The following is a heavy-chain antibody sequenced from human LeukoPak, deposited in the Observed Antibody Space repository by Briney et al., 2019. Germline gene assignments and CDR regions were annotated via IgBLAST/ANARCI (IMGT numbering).Heavy chain of an antibody. J-gene: IGHJ5*02. CDR2: ISSSGSTI. Sequence: GGSLRLSCAASGFTFSDYYMSWIRQAPGKGLEWVSYISSSGSTIYYADSVKGRFTISRDNAKNSLYLQMNSLRAEDTAVYYCAMLYNWNSGWFDPWGQGTLVTVSS. D-gene: IGHD1-7*01. CDR3: AMLYNWNSGWFDP. V-gene: IGHV3-11*01. CDR1: GFTFSDYY.